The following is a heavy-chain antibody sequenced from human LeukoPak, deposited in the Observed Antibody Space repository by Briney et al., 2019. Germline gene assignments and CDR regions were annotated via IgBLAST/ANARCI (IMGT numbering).Heavy chain of an antibody. V-gene: IGHV4-34*01. D-gene: IGHD3-3*01. J-gene: IGHJ3*02. Sequence: SETLSLTCAVYGGSFSGYYWSWIRQPPGKGLEWIGEINHSGSTNYNPSLKSRVTISVDTSKNQFSLKLSSVTAADTAVYYCARRVGDYDFWSGYGIGAFDIWGQGTIVTVSS. CDR2: INHSGST. CDR3: ARRVGDYDFWSGYGIGAFDI. CDR1: GGSFSGYY.